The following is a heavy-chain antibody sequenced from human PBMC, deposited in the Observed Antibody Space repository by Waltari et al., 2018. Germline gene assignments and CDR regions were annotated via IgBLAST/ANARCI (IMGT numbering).Heavy chain of an antibody. CDR3: ARGGIMITFGGVIDGMDV. CDR1: GYTFTGYY. V-gene: IGHV1-2*06. D-gene: IGHD3-16*01. J-gene: IGHJ6*02. Sequence: QVQLVQSGAEVKKPGASVKVSCKASGYTFTGYYMHWVRQAPGQGLEWMGRINPNSGGTNYAQKFQGRVTMTRDTSISTAYMELSRLRSDDTAVYYCARGGIMITFGGVIDGMDVWGQGTTVTVSS. CDR2: INPNSGGT.